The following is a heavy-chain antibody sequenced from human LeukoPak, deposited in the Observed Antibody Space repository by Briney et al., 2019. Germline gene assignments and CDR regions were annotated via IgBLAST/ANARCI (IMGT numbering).Heavy chain of an antibody. CDR2: ISAYNGNT. Sequence: ASVKVSCKASGYTFTSYGISWVRQAPGQGLEWMGWISAYNGNTNYAQKFQGRVTITADKSTSTAYMELSSLRSEDTAVYYCASNYDSSGYSYWGQGTLVTVSS. V-gene: IGHV1-18*01. CDR3: ASNYDSSGYSY. D-gene: IGHD3-22*01. J-gene: IGHJ4*02. CDR1: GYTFTSYG.